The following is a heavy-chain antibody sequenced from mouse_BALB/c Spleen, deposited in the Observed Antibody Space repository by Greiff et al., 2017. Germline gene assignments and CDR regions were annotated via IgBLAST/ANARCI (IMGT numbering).Heavy chain of an antibody. D-gene: IGHD2-14*01. CDR2: ISYSGST. J-gene: IGHJ4*01. Sequence: EVKLMESGPSLVKPSQTLSLTCSVTGDSITSGYWNWIRKFPGNKLEYMGYISYSGSTYYNPSLKSRISITRVASKNQYYLLLNSVTTEDTATYYCARNRYDGAMDYWGQGTSVTVSA. CDR3: ARNRYDGAMDY. V-gene: IGHV3-8*02. CDR1: GDSITSGY.